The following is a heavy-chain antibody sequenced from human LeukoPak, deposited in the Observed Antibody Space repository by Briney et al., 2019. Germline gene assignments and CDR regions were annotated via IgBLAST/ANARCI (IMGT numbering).Heavy chain of an antibody. Sequence: GGSLRLSCAASGFTFSSYSMNWVRQAPGKGLEWVLYISSLSTSIYYTDSVKGRFTISRDNAKNSLYLQMNNLRAEDTAVYYCGRDKEDWGQGTLVTVSS. CDR3: GRDKED. CDR2: ISSLSTSI. CDR1: GFTFSSYS. J-gene: IGHJ4*02. V-gene: IGHV3-48*04.